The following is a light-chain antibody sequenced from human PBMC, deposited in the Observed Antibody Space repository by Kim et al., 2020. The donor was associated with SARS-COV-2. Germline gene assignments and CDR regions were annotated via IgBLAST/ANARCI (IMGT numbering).Light chain of an antibody. Sequence: SVKLTCTLSNGHSSYAIAWQQQQPEKGPRYLMKLNSDGSHSKGDGIPDRFSGSSSGAERYLTISSLQSEDEADYYCQTWGTGIRGVFGGGTQLTVL. CDR1: NGHSSYA. CDR3: QTWGTGIRGV. J-gene: IGLJ3*02. CDR2: LNSDGSH. V-gene: IGLV4-69*01.